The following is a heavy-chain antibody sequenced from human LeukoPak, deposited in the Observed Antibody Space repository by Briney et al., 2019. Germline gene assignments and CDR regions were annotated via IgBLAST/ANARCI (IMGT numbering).Heavy chain of an antibody. D-gene: IGHD3-22*01. CDR3: ARDYYYDSSGYEY. V-gene: IGHV1-2*02. CDR1: GYTFTGYY. J-gene: IGHJ4*02. Sequence: GASVTVSFKASGYTFTGYYMHWVGQAPGQGREWMGWINPNSGGTNYAQKFQGRVTMTRDTSISTAYMELSRLRSDDTAVYYCARDYYYDSSGYEYWGQGTLVTVSS. CDR2: INPNSGGT.